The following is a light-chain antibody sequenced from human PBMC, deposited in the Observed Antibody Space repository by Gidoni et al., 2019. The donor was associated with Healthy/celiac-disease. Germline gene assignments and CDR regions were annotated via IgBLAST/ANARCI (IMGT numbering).Light chain of an antibody. Sequence: EIVLTQSPATLSLSPGERATLSCGASQSVSSSCLAWYQQKPGLAPRLLIYDASSRATGIPDRFSGSGSGTDFTLTISRLEPEDFAVYYCQQYGSSRYTFGQGTKLEIK. CDR2: DAS. J-gene: IGKJ2*01. CDR1: QSVSSSC. V-gene: IGKV3D-20*01. CDR3: QQYGSSRYT.